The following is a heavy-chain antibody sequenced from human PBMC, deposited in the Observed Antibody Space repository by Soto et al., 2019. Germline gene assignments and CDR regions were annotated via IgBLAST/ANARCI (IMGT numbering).Heavy chain of an antibody. D-gene: IGHD3-10*01. CDR1: GYSFTSYW. CDR3: ASASPYGSGSYYRRRNNYYYYYGMDV. CDR2: IDPSDSYT. Sequence: GESLKISCKGSGYSFTSYWISWVRQMPGKGLEWMGRIDPSDSYTNYSPSFQGHVTISADKSISTAYLQWSSLKASDTAMYYCASASPYGSGSYYRRRNNYYYYYGMDVWGQGTTVTVSS. J-gene: IGHJ6*02. V-gene: IGHV5-10-1*01.